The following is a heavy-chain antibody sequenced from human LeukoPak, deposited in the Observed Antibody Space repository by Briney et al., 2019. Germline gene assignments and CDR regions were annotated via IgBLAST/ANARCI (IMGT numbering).Heavy chain of an antibody. V-gene: IGHV3-30-3*02. CDR2: ISYDGSNK. CDR1: GFTFSSYA. D-gene: IGHD3-22*01. J-gene: IGHJ4*02. CDR3: AKHENAAQYGAYYYDSSGYSPFDY. Sequence: PGGSLRLSCAASGFTFSSYAMHWVRQAPGKGLEWVAVISYDGSNKYYADSVKGRFTISRDNSKNTLYLQMNSLRAEDTAVYYCAKHENAAQYGAYYYDSSGYSPFDYWGQGTLVTVSS.